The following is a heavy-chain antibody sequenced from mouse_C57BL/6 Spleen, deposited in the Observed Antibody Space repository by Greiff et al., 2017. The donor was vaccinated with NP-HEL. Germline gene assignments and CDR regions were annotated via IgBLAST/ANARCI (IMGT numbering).Heavy chain of an antibody. D-gene: IGHD3-2*02. Sequence: QVQLQQPGAELVKPGASVKLSCKASGYTFTSYWLHWVKQRPGPGLEWIGMIHPNSGSTNYNEKFKSKATLTVDKSSSTAYMQLSSLTSEDSAVYYCARQLRLPFAYWGQGTLVTVSA. J-gene: IGHJ3*01. CDR3: ARQLRLPFAY. CDR2: IHPNSGST. V-gene: IGHV1-64*01. CDR1: GYTFTSYW.